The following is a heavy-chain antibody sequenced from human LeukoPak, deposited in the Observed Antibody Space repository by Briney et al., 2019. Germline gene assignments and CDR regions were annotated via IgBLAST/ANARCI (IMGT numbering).Heavy chain of an antibody. V-gene: IGHV3-21*01. CDR1: EFTFSSYD. Sequence: GGSLRLSCAASEFTFSSYDMNWVRQAPGKGLEWVSSISSYSSYIYYADSVKGRFTISRDNAKNSLYLQMNSLRAEDTAVYYCARGGGIAAAGAAVDWGQGTLVTVSS. J-gene: IGHJ4*02. CDR3: ARGGGIAAAGAAVD. CDR2: ISSYSSYI. D-gene: IGHD6-13*01.